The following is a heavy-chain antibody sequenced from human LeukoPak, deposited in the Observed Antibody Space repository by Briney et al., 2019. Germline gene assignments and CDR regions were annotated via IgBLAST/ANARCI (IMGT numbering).Heavy chain of an antibody. Sequence: TTSETLSLTCTVSGGSISSDIYYWGWIRQPPGKGLEWIGSIFYSGSTYYTPTLKSRVTISIDTSKNQFSLELSSVTAADMAVYYCARVTAYVYKEQEYFFDSGGQGPRATVPS. D-gene: IGHD5-18*01. V-gene: IGHV4-39*01. CDR3: ARVTAYVYKEQEYFFDS. CDR2: IFYSGST. CDR1: GGSISSDIYY. J-gene: IGHJ4*02.